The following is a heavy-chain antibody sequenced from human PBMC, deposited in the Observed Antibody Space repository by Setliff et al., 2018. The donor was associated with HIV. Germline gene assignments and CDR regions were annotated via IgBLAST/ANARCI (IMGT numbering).Heavy chain of an antibody. Sequence: PGGSLRLSCEASKFTFKDHWMAWVRRVPGKGLEWVAKIKQDGSETSYVDSVKGRFTVSRDNAKNSVYLQMNSLRVEDTAMYYCTKDHLSGWASDCWGQGTLVTVSS. V-gene: IGHV3-7*01. J-gene: IGHJ4*02. CDR3: TKDHLSGWASDC. CDR1: KFTFKDHW. D-gene: IGHD6-19*01. CDR2: IKQDGSET.